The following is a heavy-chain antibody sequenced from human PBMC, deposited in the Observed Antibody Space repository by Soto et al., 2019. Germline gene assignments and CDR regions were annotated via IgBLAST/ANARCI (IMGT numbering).Heavy chain of an antibody. Sequence: GSLRLSCTASGFTFGDDAMSWVRQAPGKGLGWVGFIRSKAYGGTTEYAASVKGRFTISRDDSKSIAYLQMNSLKTEDTAVYYCTRDSSRFYYYGMDVWGQGTTVTVSS. CDR3: TRDSSRFYYYGMDV. D-gene: IGHD6-6*01. CDR1: GFTFGDDA. J-gene: IGHJ6*02. V-gene: IGHV3-49*04. CDR2: IRSKAYGGTT.